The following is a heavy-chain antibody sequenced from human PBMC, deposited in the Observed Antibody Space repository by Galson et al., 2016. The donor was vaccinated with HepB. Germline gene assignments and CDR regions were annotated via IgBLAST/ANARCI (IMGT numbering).Heavy chain of an antibody. Sequence: SLRLSCAASGFTFSSYTMHWVRQAPGKGLEWVAAISYGGRDEYYAVSVKGRSTISGDNSKNTLYLQMDSLRAEDTAVYYCARGDLESNYVYYHGMGVWGQGATVAVSS. CDR1: GFTFSSYT. V-gene: IGHV3-30*04. CDR2: ISYGGRDE. J-gene: IGHJ6*01. D-gene: IGHD1-1*01. CDR3: ARGDLESNYVYYHGMGV.